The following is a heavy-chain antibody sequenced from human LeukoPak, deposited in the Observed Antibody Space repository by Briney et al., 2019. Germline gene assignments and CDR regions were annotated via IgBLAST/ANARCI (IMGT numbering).Heavy chain of an antibody. CDR1: GFTFSNYW. V-gene: IGHV3-7*01. D-gene: IGHD3-10*01. CDR3: ARAGSQDAFDI. CDR2: IKQDGSEQ. Sequence: GGSLRLSCAAYGFTFSNYWMNWVRQAPGKGLEWVANIKQDGSEQYYVDSVKGRFTISRDNAKNSLYLQMNSLRAEDTAVYYCARAGSQDAFDIWGQGTMVTVSS. J-gene: IGHJ3*02.